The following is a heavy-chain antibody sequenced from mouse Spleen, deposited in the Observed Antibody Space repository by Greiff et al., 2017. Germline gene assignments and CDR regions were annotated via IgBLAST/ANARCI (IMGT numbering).Heavy chain of an antibody. Sequence: QVQLQQPGAELVRPGSSVKLSCKASGYTFTSYWMHWVKQRPIQGLEWIGNIDPSDSETHYNQKFKDKATLTVDKSSSTAYMQLSSLTSEDSAVYYCARSLEIEAPFAYWGQGTLVTVSA. J-gene: IGHJ3*01. CDR1: GYTFTSYW. CDR3: ARSLEIEAPFAY. CDR2: IDPSDSET. V-gene: IGHV1-52*01.